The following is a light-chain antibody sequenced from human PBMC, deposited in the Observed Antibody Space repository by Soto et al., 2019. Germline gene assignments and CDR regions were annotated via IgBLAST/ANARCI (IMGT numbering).Light chain of an antibody. CDR2: DAS. V-gene: IGKV1-5*01. CDR3: QQYNSYRT. J-gene: IGKJ1*01. CDR1: QSISSW. Sequence: DIQMPQSPSTLSASVGDRVTITCRASQSISSWLAWYHQKPGKAPKLLIYDASSLESGVPSRFSGSGSGTEFTLTISSLQPDDFATYYCQQYNSYRTFGQGTKVDIK.